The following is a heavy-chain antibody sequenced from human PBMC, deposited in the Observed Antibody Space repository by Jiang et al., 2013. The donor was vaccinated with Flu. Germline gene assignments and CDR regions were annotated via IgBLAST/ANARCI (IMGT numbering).Heavy chain of an antibody. J-gene: IGHJ4*02. Sequence: QGLEWIGRESSLSLGTANYAQKFQGRVTITADESTSTAYMELSSLRSEDTAVYYCARGARYSSSGSWGQGTLVTVSS. D-gene: IGHD6-6*01. CDR3: ARGARYSSSGS. CDR2: SSLSLGTA. V-gene: IGHV1-69*01.